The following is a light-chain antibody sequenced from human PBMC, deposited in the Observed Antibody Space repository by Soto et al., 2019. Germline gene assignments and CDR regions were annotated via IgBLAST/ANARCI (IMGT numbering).Light chain of an antibody. CDR1: SSDIGGYRY. CDR2: DVT. Sequence: QSVLTQPASVSGSPGQSVTISCTGTSSDIGGYRYVSWYQQRPGKAPKLMIHDVTNRPSGVSDRFSGSKSGNTASLTISGLQAEDEADYYCTSHTSDSSVIFGGGTKLTVL. V-gene: IGLV2-14*03. CDR3: TSHTSDSSVI. J-gene: IGLJ2*01.